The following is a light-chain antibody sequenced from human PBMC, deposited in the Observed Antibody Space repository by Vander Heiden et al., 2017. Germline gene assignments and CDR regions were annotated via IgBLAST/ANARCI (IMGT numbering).Light chain of an antibody. J-gene: IGKJ1*01. V-gene: IGKV4-1*01. Sequence: DIVMTQSPDSLAVSPAERATIHCKSSQSVLSSSNNKNYLAWYQQKPGQPPKLLIYWASTRESGVPDRFSGSGSGTDFTLTISSLQAEDVAVYYCQQYYSRFRRFGQGTKVEFK. CDR1: QSVLSSSNNKNY. CDR2: WAS. CDR3: QQYYSRFRR.